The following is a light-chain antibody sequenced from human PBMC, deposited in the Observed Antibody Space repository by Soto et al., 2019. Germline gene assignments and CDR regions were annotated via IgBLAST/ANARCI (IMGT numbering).Light chain of an antibody. CDR2: GTS. V-gene: IGLV7-43*01. Sequence: QAVVTQEPSLTVSPGGTVTLTCASGTGAVTSGGYPNRFQQKPGQAPRELIYGTSNKRSWTHARFSGSLLRGKPALTLSWVQPEDEAEYYCLLYYGGAQLVFGGGTKLTVL. CDR3: LLYYGGAQLV. J-gene: IGLJ2*01. CDR1: TGAVTSGGY.